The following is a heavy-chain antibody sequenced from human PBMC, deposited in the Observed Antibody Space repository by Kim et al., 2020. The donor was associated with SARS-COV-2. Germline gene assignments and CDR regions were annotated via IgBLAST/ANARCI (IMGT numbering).Heavy chain of an antibody. J-gene: IGHJ4*02. Sequence: TYNPSTKRRVTISVDTSKYQFSLKLSSVTAADTAVYYCAREGDYGDYVDYWGQGTLVTVSS. D-gene: IGHD4-17*01. CDR3: AREGDYGDYVDY. V-gene: IGHV4-59*01.